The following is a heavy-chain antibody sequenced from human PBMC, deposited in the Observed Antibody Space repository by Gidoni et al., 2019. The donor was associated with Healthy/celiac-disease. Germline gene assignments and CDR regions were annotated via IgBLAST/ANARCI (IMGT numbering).Heavy chain of an antibody. Sequence: EVQLVESGGGLVKPGGSLGLSCAASGFTFSSYSMNGVRQAPGKGLELVSSISSSNSYIYYADSLKSRFTISRDNAKNSLYLQMNSLRAEDTAVYYCANLVGAMAAFDIWGQGTMVTVSS. V-gene: IGHV3-21*01. CDR3: ANLVGAMAAFDI. J-gene: IGHJ3*02. CDR1: GFTFSSYS. D-gene: IGHD1-26*01. CDR2: ISSSNSYI.